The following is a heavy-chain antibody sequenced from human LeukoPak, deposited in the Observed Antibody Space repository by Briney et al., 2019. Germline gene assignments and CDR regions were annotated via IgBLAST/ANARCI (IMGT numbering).Heavy chain of an antibody. CDR2: INPNSGGT. J-gene: IGHJ4*02. CDR3: ARGGVEYSSSSEADY. Sequence: ASVKVSCKASGYTFTGYYMHWVRQAPGQGLEWMGRINPNSGGTNYAQKFQGRVTMTRDTSISTAYMELSRLRSDDTAVYYCARGGVEYSSSSEADYWGQGTLVTVFS. V-gene: IGHV1-2*06. D-gene: IGHD6-6*01. CDR1: GYTFTGYY.